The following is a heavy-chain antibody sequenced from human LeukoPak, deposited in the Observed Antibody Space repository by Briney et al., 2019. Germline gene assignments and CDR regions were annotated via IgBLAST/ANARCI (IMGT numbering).Heavy chain of an antibody. CDR2: IYHSGST. CDR3: AGHGWGQRSGPELFTDY. CDR1: GGSINSSNW. Sequence: SGTLSLTCAVSGGSINSSNWWRWVRQPTGKGLEWIGEIYHSGSTNYNPSLKSRVTISVDKSKNQFSLKLSSVTAADTAVYYCAGHGWGQRSGPELFTDYWGQGTLVTVSS. D-gene: IGHD6-19*01. J-gene: IGHJ4*02. V-gene: IGHV4-4*02.